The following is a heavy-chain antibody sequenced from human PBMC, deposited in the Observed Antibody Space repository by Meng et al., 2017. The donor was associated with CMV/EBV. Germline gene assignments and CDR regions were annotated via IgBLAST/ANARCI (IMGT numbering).Heavy chain of an antibody. J-gene: IGHJ4*02. V-gene: IGHV1-8*01. CDR3: ARGSTVFLEWHREFDY. D-gene: IGHD3-3*01. Sequence: GYTFTSYDINWGRQATGQGLEWMGWMNPNSGNTGYAQKFQGRVTMTRNTSISTAYMELSSLRSEDTAVYYCARGSTVFLEWHREFDYWGQGTLVTVSS. CDR2: MNPNSGNT. CDR1: GYTFTSYD.